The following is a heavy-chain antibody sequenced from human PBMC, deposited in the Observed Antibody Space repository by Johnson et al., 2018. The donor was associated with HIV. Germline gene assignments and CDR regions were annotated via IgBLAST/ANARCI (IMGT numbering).Heavy chain of an antibody. J-gene: IGHJ3*02. Sequence: QVQLVESGGGLVKPGGSLRLSCAASRFTFSDYYMSWIRQTPGKGLEWVSYISSSGGTIYYADSVKGRFTISRDNSKNTLYLQMNSLRAEDTAVYYCAREEGIQLWPRGAFDIWGQGTMVTVSS. CDR2: ISSSGGTI. CDR1: RFTFSDYY. CDR3: AREEGIQLWPRGAFDI. D-gene: IGHD5-18*01. V-gene: IGHV3-11*01.